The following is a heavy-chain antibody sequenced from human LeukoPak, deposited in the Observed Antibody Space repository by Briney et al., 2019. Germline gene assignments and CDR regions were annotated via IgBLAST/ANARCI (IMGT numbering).Heavy chain of an antibody. CDR1: GSSFSSYA. Sequence: GESLRLSCAASGSSFSSYAINWVRQAPGKGLEWVSAISGSGGSTYYADSVKGRFTISRDFSKNTLYLQINNLRAEDTAVYYCAKDRATVTPTVFDYWGQGTLVTVSS. V-gene: IGHV3-23*01. D-gene: IGHD4-17*01. CDR3: AKDRATVTPTVFDY. CDR2: ISGSGGST. J-gene: IGHJ4*02.